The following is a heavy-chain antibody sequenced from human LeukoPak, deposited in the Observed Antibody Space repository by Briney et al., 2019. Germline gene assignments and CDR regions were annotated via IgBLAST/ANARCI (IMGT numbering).Heavy chain of an antibody. D-gene: IGHD5-24*01. CDR3: ARAGRDGYNP. CDR2: IIPIFGTA. Sequence: SVKVSCKASGGTFSSYAISWLRQAPGQGLEWMGGIIPIFGTANYAQKFQGRVTITADESTGTAYMELSSLRSEDTAVYYCARAGRDGYNPWGQGTLVTVSS. J-gene: IGHJ5*02. CDR1: GGTFSSYA. V-gene: IGHV1-69*13.